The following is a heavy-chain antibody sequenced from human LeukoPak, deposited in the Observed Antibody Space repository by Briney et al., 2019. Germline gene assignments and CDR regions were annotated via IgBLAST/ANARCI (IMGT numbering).Heavy chain of an antibody. CDR1: GGSISSSSYY. CDR3: AREGYDILTGYFPSTFDY. J-gene: IGHJ4*02. CDR2: IYYSGST. Sequence: PSETLSLTCTVSGGSISSSSYYWGWLRQPPGKGLEWIGSIYYSGSTYYNPSLKSRVTISVDTSKNQFSLQLSSVTAADTAVYYCAREGYDILTGYFPSTFDYWGQGTLVTVSS. D-gene: IGHD3-9*01. V-gene: IGHV4-39*07.